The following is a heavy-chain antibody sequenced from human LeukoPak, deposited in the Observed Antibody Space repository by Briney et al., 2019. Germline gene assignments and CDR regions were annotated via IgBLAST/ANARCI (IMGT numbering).Heavy chain of an antibody. CDR1: GFTFSSYA. J-gene: IGHJ1*01. D-gene: IGHD2-15*01. Sequence: PGGSLRLSCSASGFTFSSYAMHWVRQAPGKGLEYVSAISSNGGSTYYADSVKGRFTISRDNSKNTLYLQMSSLRAEDTAVYYCVKGGYRCSGGSCYSVPEYFQHWGQGTLVTVSS. CDR2: ISSNGGST. CDR3: VKGGYRCSGGSCYSVPEYFQH. V-gene: IGHV3-64D*06.